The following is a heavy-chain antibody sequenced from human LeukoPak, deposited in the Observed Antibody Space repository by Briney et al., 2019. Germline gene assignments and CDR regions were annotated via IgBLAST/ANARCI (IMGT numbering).Heavy chain of an antibody. CDR2: IYHSGST. Sequence: PSETLSLTCAVYGGSFSGYYWTWIRQPPGKGLEWIGYIYHSGSTYYNPSLKSRVAISVDRSKNQFSLKLSPVTAADTAVYYCARYDILTGFDYWGQGTLVTVSS. V-gene: IGHV4-34*01. CDR3: ARYDILTGFDY. CDR1: GGSFSGYY. D-gene: IGHD3-9*01. J-gene: IGHJ4*02.